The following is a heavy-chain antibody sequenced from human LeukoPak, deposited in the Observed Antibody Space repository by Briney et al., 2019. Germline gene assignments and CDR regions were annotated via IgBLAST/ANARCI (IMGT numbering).Heavy chain of an antibody. CDR1: GFTFSSYA. CDR2: IRGSVDGA. D-gene: IGHD6-13*01. Sequence: PGGSLSLSCAASGFTFSSYAMSWVRQATRKGMGWVSPIRGSVDGAHYADSARGRFTLSRDNSTNTMSLQMNPLRAEDTAVYDCAKVRAGSSWYLLDYWGQGTLVTVSS. V-gene: IGHV3-23*01. J-gene: IGHJ4*02. CDR3: AKVRAGSSWYLLDY.